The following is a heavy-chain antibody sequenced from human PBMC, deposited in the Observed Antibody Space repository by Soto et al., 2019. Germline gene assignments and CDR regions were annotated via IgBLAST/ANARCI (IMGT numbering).Heavy chain of an antibody. D-gene: IGHD1-7*01. CDR2: ITATGGNT. V-gene: IGHV3-23*01. J-gene: IGHJ3*02. CDR1: GFTFSTYS. CDR3: AKCMQAYWNYDAHHI. Sequence: EVKLLESGGGLVQPGGSLRLSCAASGFTFSTYSMTWVRQAPGKGLEWVAHITATGGNTYSADSVRGRFTISRDTSGNTLYLQMNSLRAEDTALYYCAKCMQAYWNYDAHHIWGQGTMVTVSS.